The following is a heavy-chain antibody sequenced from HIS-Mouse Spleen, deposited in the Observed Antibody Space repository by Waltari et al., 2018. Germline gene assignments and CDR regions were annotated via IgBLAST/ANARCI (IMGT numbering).Heavy chain of an antibody. CDR3: AKDKHHAFDY. CDR2: ISYDGSNK. V-gene: IGHV3-30*18. Sequence: QVQLVESGGGVVQPGRSLRLSCAASGCTISSYGMRWVRQAPGKGLEWVAVISYDGSNKYYADSVKGRFTISRDNSKNTLYLQMNSLRAEDTAVYYCAKDKHHAFDYWGQGTLVTVSS. CDR1: GCTISSYG. J-gene: IGHJ4*02.